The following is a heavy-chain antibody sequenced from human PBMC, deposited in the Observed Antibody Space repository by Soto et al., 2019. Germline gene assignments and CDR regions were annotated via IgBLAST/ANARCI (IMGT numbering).Heavy chain of an antibody. CDR3: ARGAATVTTGYAFDI. V-gene: IGHV1-18*01. CDR2: ISAYNGNT. CDR1: GYTFTSYG. Sequence: ASVKVSCKASGYTFTSYGISWVRQAPGQGLEWMGWISAYNGNTNYAQKLQGRVTMTTDTSTSTAYMELRSLRSDDTAVYYCARGAATVTTGYAFDIWGQGTMVTVSS. D-gene: IGHD4-17*01. J-gene: IGHJ3*02.